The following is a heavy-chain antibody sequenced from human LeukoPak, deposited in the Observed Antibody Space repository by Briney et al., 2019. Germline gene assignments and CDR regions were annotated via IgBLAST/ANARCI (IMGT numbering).Heavy chain of an antibody. CDR3: AKDSQVFAY. CDR2: MSNDGDNK. V-gene: IGHV3-30*18. D-gene: IGHD3-16*01. J-gene: IGHJ3*01. Sequence: GSSLRLSCEASGFSFSSHGMHWVRQAPGKGLEWLALMSNDGDNKDYADSVKGRFTISRDNSKNTLFLQMNSLRAEDTAVYYCAKDSQVFAYWGQGTMVTVSS. CDR1: GFSFSSHG.